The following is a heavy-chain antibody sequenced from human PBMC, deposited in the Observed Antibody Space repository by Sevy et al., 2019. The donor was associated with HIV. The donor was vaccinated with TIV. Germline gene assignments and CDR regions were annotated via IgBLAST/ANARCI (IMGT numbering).Heavy chain of an antibody. D-gene: IGHD2-15*01. CDR2: IKQDGSEK. CDR3: AKEGGYCSAGSCSCFDP. CDR1: GFTFSTSW. V-gene: IGHV3-7*01. Sequence: GGSLRLSCAGSGFTFSTSWMTWVRQAPGKGLEWVANIKQDGSEKSYVDSLKGRFTISRDNAKNSLYLQMNSLRAEDTAVYYCAKEGGYCSAGSCSCFDPWGQGTLVTVSS. J-gene: IGHJ5*02.